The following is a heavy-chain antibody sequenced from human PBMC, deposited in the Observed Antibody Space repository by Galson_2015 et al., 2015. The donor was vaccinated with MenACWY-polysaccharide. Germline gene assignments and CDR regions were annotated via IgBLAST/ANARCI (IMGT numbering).Heavy chain of an antibody. CDR1: GFSFSTCA. CDR3: AKDLRDSYDTSGYGVAY. D-gene: IGHD3-22*01. Sequence: SLRLSCAASGFSFSTCAMRWVRQTPGKGLEWVSSISGGANTYYGDSVKGRFTISRDNSKNTLYLEMNSLRADDTAVYYCAKDLRDSYDTSGYGVAYWGQGTLVTVSS. V-gene: IGHV3-23*01. J-gene: IGHJ4*02. CDR2: ISGGANT.